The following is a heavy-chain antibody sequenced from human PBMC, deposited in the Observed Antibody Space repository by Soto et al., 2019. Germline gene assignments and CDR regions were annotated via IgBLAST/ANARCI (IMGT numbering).Heavy chain of an antibody. CDR2: IVTVLGVP. D-gene: IGHD3-10*01. CDR1: GGAFSTYP. J-gene: IGHJ4*02. Sequence: VQLVQSGAEVMKPGSSVKVSCMPSGGAFSTYPLSWVRQAPGQGLEWMGRIVTVLGVPNYAQRFQGRVTMTADKDTNTAYLELSSLRFEDTAVYYCGRDRYAYGSGSTIDNGGQGTLVTVSS. V-gene: IGHV1-69*04. CDR3: GRDRYAYGSGSTIDN.